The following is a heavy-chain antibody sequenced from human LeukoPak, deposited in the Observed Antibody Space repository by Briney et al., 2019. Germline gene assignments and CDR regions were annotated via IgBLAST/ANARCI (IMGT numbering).Heavy chain of an antibody. D-gene: IGHD6-13*01. J-gene: IGHJ4*02. Sequence: ASVKVSCKASGYTFTSYDINWVRQATGQGLEWMGWMNPNSGNTGYAQKFQGRVTITRNTSISTAYMELSSLRSEDTAVYYCARDNQTRAAAVGFDYWGQGTLVTVSS. CDR1: GYTFTSYD. CDR2: MNPNSGNT. CDR3: ARDNQTRAAAVGFDY. V-gene: IGHV1-8*03.